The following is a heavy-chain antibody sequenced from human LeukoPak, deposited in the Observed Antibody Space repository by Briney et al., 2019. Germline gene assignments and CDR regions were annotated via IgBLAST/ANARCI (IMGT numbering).Heavy chain of an antibody. Sequence: ASVKVSCKTSGYSFIDYYIHWVRQAPGQGLEWMGWISTYNGDTNYAQKVQGRVTMTTDTSTSTAYMELRSLRSDDTAVYYCARGPSITMVRGGQWYYYMDVWGKGTTVTISS. D-gene: IGHD3-10*01. V-gene: IGHV1-18*04. J-gene: IGHJ6*03. CDR2: ISTYNGDT. CDR1: GYSFIDYY. CDR3: ARGPSITMVRGGQWYYYMDV.